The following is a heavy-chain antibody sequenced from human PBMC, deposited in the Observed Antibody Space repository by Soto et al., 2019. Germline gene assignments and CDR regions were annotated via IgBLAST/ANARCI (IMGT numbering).Heavy chain of an antibody. CDR2: IIPIFGTS. CDR3: ERDGGSHSAGMDY. D-gene: IGHD1-26*01. CDR1: GGTFSSYS. V-gene: IGHV1-69*01. Sequence: QVQLVQSGAEVKKPGSSVKVSCKASGGTFSSYSINWVRQAPGQGLEWMGEIIPIFGTSQYAQKCQGRVTITADESTSTASTEPSSLRSEYTSVYYCERDGGSHSAGMDYWGQGTVVSVPS. J-gene: IGHJ4*02.